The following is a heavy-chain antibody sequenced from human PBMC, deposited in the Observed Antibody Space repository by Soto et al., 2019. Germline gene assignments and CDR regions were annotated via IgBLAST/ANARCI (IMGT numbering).Heavy chain of an antibody. CDR1: GFSFSSYS. CDR2: ISYDGSNK. CDR3: ARAPPRGIAAPGTWGSGMDV. D-gene: IGHD6-13*01. J-gene: IGHJ6*02. V-gene: IGHV3-30-3*01. Sequence: PGGSLRLSCTASGFSFSSYSLHWVRQTPGKGLEWVAVISYDGSNKYYADSVKGRFTVSRDSPKNTLFLQMNSLKPEDTAVYYCARAPPRGIAAPGTWGSGMDVWGQGTPVTVYS.